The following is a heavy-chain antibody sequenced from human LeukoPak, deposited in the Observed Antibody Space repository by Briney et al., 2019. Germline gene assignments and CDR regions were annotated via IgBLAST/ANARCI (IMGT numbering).Heavy chain of an antibody. D-gene: IGHD3-22*01. CDR1: GSTVSSNY. Sequence: PGGSLRLSCAASGSTVSSNYMSWVRQAPGKGLEWVSVIYSGGSTYYADSVKGRFTISRDNSKNTLYLQMNSLRAEDTALYYCARCRHSYDSSGFPHYWGQGTLVTVSS. V-gene: IGHV3-53*01. CDR2: IYSGGST. CDR3: ARCRHSYDSSGFPHY. J-gene: IGHJ4*02.